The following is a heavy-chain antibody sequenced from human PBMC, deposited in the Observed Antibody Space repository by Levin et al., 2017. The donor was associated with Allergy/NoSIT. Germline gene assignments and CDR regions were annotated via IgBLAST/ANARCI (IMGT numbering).Heavy chain of an antibody. CDR2: IYYSGST. CDR1: GGSISSSSYY. J-gene: IGHJ3*02. D-gene: IGHD5-12*01. V-gene: IGHV4-39*01. CDR3: ARAGVATIEGYAFDI. Sequence: SCTVSGGSISSSSYYWGWIRQPPGKGLEWIGSIYYSGSTYYNPSLKSRVTISVDTSKNQFSLKLSSVTAADTAVYYCARAGVATIEGYAFDIWGQGTMVTVSS.